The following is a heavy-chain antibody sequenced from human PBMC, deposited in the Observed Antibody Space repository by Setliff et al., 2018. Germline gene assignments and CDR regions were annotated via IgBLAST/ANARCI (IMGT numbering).Heavy chain of an antibody. J-gene: IGHJ4*02. CDR2: IYYSGST. CDR3: ARAKGYCSSTSCRIYYFDY. Sequence: SETLSLTCTVSGGSISSSSYYWGWIRQPPGKGLEWIGSIYYSGSTYYNPSLKSRVTVSVDTSKNQFSLKLSSVTAADTAVYYCARAKGYCSSTSCRIYYFDYWGQGTLVTVSS. CDR1: GGSISSSSYY. V-gene: IGHV4-39*07. D-gene: IGHD2-2*01.